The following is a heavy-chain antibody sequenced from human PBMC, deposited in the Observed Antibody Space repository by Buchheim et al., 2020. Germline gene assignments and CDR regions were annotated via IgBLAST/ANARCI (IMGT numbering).Heavy chain of an antibody. CDR3: ARDLQPYGSGSSAFDY. D-gene: IGHD3-10*01. CDR1: GYTFTSYY. CDR2: INPSGGST. J-gene: IGHJ4*02. V-gene: IGHV1-46*01. Sequence: QVQLVQSGAEVKKPGASVKVSCKASGYTFTSYYMHWVRQAPGQGLEWMGIINPSGGSTSYAQKFQGRVTMTRDPSTSTVYMELSSLRSEDTAVYYCARDLQPYGSGSSAFDYWGQGTL.